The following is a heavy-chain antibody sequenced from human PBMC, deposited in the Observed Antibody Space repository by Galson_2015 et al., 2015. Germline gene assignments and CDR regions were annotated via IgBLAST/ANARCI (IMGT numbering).Heavy chain of an antibody. Sequence: SLRLSCAASGFTFRSDAMNWVRQAPGRGLEWVSRIAGSGSSSYNADHVKGRFTISRDNSKNTLYLQMNRLRAEDAAIYYFVKGPGGNYLTTDHSRQCTLVAASS. J-gene: IGHJ1*01. CDR1: GFTFRSDA. CDR3: VKGPGGNYLTTDH. CDR2: IAGSGSSS. D-gene: IGHD1-14*01. V-gene: IGHV3-23*01.